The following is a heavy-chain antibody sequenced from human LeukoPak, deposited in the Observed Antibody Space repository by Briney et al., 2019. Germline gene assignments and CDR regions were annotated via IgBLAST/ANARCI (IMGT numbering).Heavy chain of an antibody. J-gene: IGHJ1*01. V-gene: IGHV3-9*01. CDR3: ARAYKDRSLAGKKEFFQH. Sequence: GGSLRLSCAASGFAFDNYAMNWVRQVPGKGLEWISLISWNSGTIGYADSVKGRFTISRDNANNFLYLQMNSLRAEDTALYYCARAYKDRSLAGKKEFFQHWGQGTLVTVSS. CDR2: ISWNSGTI. CDR1: GFAFDNYA. D-gene: IGHD6-19*01.